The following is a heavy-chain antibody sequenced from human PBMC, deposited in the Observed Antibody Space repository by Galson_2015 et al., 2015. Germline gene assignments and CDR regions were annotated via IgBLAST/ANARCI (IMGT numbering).Heavy chain of an antibody. D-gene: IGHD3-22*01. J-gene: IGHJ4*02. V-gene: IGHV3-74*01. CDR1: GFTFSSYW. CDR3: AREGYDSSELLPYFDY. CDR2: INSDGSST. Sequence: SLRLSCAPSGFTFSSYWMHWVRQAPGKGLVWVSRINSDGSSTYYADSVKGRFTISRDNAKNTLYLQMSSLRAEDTAVYYCAREGYDSSELLPYFDYWGQGTLVTVSS.